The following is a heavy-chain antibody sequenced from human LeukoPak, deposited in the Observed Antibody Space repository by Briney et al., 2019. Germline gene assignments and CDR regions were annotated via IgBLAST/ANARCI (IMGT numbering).Heavy chain of an antibody. V-gene: IGHV4-31*03. Sequence: SQTLSLTCSVSGDSVSSGGYYCSWVRQHPGKGLEWIGYVYHSGISYYNASLERRVTISIDTSKNQLSLNLTSVTAADTAVYYCARVYGSGAPVRDFDYWGQGTLVTVSS. CDR3: ARVYGSGAPVRDFDY. J-gene: IGHJ4*02. CDR1: GDSVSSGGYY. D-gene: IGHD3-10*01. CDR2: VYHSGIS.